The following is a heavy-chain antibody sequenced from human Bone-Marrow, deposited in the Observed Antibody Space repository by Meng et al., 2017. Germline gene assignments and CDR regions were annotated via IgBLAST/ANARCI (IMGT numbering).Heavy chain of an antibody. CDR2: INHSGST. V-gene: IGHV4-34*01. D-gene: IGHD3-22*01. CDR3: ARVGVVVITPNWFDP. J-gene: IGHJ5*02. CDR1: GGAFSGYD. Sequence: QGQLQQCGGGLFRPSATLSLTFAVYGGAFSGYDWSWIRKPPGKGLEWIGEINHSGSTNYNPSLKSRVTISVDTSKNQFSLKLSSVTAADTAVYYCARVGVVVITPNWFDPWGQGTLVTVSS.